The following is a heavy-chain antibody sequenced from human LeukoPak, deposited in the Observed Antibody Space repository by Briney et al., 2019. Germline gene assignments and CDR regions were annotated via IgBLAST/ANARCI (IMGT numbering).Heavy chain of an antibody. J-gene: IGHJ5*02. CDR1: GFTFGDYG. CDR2: INWNGGST. Sequence: GGSLRLSCAASGFTFGDYGMSWVRQAPGKRLEWVSGINWNGGSTGYADSVKGRFTISRDNAKNSLYLQMNSLRAEDTALYYCARANSRSTMVRGVIIRGWFDPWGQGTLVTVSS. D-gene: IGHD3-10*01. CDR3: ARANSRSTMVRGVIIRGWFDP. V-gene: IGHV3-20*04.